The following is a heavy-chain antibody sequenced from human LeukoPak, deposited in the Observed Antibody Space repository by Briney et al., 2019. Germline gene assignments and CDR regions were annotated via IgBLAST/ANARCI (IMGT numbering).Heavy chain of an antibody. CDR3: AKDGYNYSDY. D-gene: IGHD5-24*01. V-gene: IGHV3-30*02. CDR1: GFTFSNYG. J-gene: IGHJ4*02. CDR2: IRYDGSNK. Sequence: PGGSLRLSCAASGFTFSNYGMHWVRQAPGKGLEWVAFIRYDGSNKDYADSVKGRFTISRDNSKNTLYLQMNSLRAEDTADYYCAKDGYNYSDYWGQGTLVTVSS.